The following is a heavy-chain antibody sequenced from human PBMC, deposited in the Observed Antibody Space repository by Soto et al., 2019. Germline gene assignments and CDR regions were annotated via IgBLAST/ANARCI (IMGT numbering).Heavy chain of an antibody. V-gene: IGHV3-21*01. CDR2: ISSSSSYI. Sequence: CAASVFTFSSYSMNWVRQAPGKGLEWVSSISSSSSYIYYADSVKGRFTISRDNAKNSLYLQMNSLRAEDTAVYYCARDPTYDYVWGSYRFINGGHDYWGQGTLVTVSS. CDR1: VFTFSSYS. D-gene: IGHD3-16*02. J-gene: IGHJ4*02. CDR3: ARDPTYDYVWGSYRFINGGHDY.